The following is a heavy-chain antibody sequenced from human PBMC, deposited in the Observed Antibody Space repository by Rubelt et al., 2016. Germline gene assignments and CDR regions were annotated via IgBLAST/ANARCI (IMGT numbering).Heavy chain of an antibody. J-gene: IGHJ4*02. D-gene: IGHD6-13*01. Sequence: VQLVESGGGVVQPGRSLRLSCAASGFTFSTYAMSWVRQAPGKGLEWVSSISGSGSNTYYADSVRGRFTISRDNSQNTLYLQRISLRAEDTALYFCAKAPRIAAAAEFFDYWGQGTLVNVSS. CDR1: GFTFSTYA. CDR3: AKAPRIAAAAEFFDY. V-gene: IGHV3-23*04. CDR2: ISGSGSNT.